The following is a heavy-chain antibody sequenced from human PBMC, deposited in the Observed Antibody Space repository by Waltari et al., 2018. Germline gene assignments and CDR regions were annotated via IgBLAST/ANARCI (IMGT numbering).Heavy chain of an antibody. CDR3: ARGSSWGLFDY. D-gene: IGHD6-13*01. V-gene: IGHV4-59*01. Sequence: QVQLQESGPGLVKPSETLSLTCTVSGGSISRYYWSWIRQPPGKGLEWIGYIYYSGSTNYNPSLKSRVTISVDTSKNQFSLKLSSVTAADTAVYYCARGSSWGLFDYWGQGTLVTVSS. CDR1: GGSISRYY. CDR2: IYYSGST. J-gene: IGHJ4*02.